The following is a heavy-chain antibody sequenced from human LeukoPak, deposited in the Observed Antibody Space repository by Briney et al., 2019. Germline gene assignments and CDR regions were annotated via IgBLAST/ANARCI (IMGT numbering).Heavy chain of an antibody. CDR1: GFTFSSYE. Sequence: PGGSLRLSCAASGFTFSSYEMRWVRQAPGKGLEWLSYISSSGSVEKYADSVKGRFTISRDNAKNSLYLQMYSLRAEDTAVYYRARGEQLNYFVYWGQGALVTVSS. D-gene: IGHD1-26*01. V-gene: IGHV3-48*03. J-gene: IGHJ4*02. CDR3: ARGEQLNYFVY. CDR2: ISSSGSVE.